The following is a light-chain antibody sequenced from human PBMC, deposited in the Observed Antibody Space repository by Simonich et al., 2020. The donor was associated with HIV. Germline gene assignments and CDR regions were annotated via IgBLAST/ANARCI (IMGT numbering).Light chain of an antibody. J-gene: IGKJ3*01. Sequence: EIVMTQSPATLSVSPGERATLSCRTSQSVRSNFAWYQQKPGQDPRLRIYGASSRATGIPARLSGSGSGTEFTLTISSMQSEEFAVYYCQQYNNWPSPFTFGPGTKVDIK. CDR3: QQYNNWPSPFT. CDR2: GAS. V-gene: IGKV3-15*01. CDR1: QSVRSN.